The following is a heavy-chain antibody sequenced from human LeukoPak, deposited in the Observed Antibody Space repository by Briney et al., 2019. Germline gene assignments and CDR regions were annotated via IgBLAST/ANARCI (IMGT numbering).Heavy chain of an antibody. D-gene: IGHD6-6*01. J-gene: IGHJ4*02. V-gene: IGHV1-46*01. CDR1: GYTFTSYY. CDR3: ARGISSSPNFDY. Sequence: SSVKVSCKASGYTFTSYYMHWVRQPPGQGLEWMGIINPSGCSTSYAHNFQGRVTMTRDMSTSTVYMELSSLRSEDTAVYYCARGISSSPNFDYWGQGTLVTVSS. CDR2: INPSGCST.